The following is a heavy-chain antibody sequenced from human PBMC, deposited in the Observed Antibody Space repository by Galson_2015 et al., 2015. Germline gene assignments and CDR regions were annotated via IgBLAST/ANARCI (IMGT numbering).Heavy chain of an antibody. CDR2: INSDGSDT. V-gene: IGHV3-74*01. D-gene: IGHD1-26*01. J-gene: IGHJ4*02. CDR3: TRGYSGTYRIDY. CDR1: GFTFSNYW. Sequence: SMRLSCAASGFTFSNYWMHWVRQAPGKGPVWVSRINSDGSDTTYADSVKGRFTISRDKAKNTLYLQVNSLRVEDTAMYFCTRGYSGTYRIDYWGRGTLVTVSS.